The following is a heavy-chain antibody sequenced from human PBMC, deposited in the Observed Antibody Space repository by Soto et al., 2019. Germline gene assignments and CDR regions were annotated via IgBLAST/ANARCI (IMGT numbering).Heavy chain of an antibody. Sequence: DVQLLESGGGLIQPGGSLRLSCAAFGLTISGKKYVAWVRQAPGKGLEWVSGLYDVDGSFYADSVRGRFTTSSDSSKTTVYLQMNDLRPDDTAVYYCATWHEREHAYDVWGQGTTVTVSS. CDR3: ATWHEREHAYDV. J-gene: IGHJ3*01. V-gene: IGHV3-53*01. D-gene: IGHD1-1*01. CDR2: LYDVDGS. CDR1: GLTISGKKY.